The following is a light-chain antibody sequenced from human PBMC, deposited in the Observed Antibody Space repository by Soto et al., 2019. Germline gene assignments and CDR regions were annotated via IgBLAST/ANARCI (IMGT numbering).Light chain of an antibody. CDR3: LLSYGNRWV. J-gene: IGLJ3*02. CDR1: TGVVTRGHY. CDR2: DTE. Sequence: QAVVTKEPSLTVSPGGTVSLTCGSSTGVVTRGHYPYWFQQKPGQVPRTMISDTENKQSWTPARFSGSLFGGKAALTLSGALPEDEAEYSCLLSYGNRWVLGEGTKLTVL. V-gene: IGLV7-46*01.